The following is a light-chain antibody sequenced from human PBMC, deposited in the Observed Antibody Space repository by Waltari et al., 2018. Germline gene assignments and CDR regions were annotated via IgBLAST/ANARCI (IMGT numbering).Light chain of an antibody. CDR3: QTGGHGTWV. CDR1: SGHSSNV. J-gene: IGLJ3*02. V-gene: IGLV4-69*01. Sequence: QLVLTQSPSASASLGASVRLTCTLSSGHSSNVIAWHQQQPEKGPRHLMGVNSDGSHSKGDEIPDRFSGSSSGAERYLTISSLQSEDEADYYCQTGGHGTWVFGGGTKLTVL. CDR2: VNSDGSH.